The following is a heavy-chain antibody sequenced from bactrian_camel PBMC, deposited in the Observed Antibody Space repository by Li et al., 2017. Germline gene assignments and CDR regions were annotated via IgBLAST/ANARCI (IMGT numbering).Heavy chain of an antibody. CDR2: IYRPGGNT. CDR1: GYDLTSGC. D-gene: IGHD2*01. Sequence: HVQLVESGGGSVQEGGSLTLSCATSGYDLTSGCMGWFRQATGKEREWIASIYRPGGNTFAADSVKGRFTISQDNAKNVMSLEMVDLKPEDTAMYYCAANFGPYCSGPYLARQANFLGQGTQVTVS. V-gene: IGHV3S6*01. J-gene: IGHJ4*01.